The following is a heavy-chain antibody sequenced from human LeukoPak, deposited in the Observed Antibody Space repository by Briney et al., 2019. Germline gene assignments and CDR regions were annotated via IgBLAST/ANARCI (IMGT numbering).Heavy chain of an antibody. D-gene: IGHD6-6*01. V-gene: IGHV4-4*07. CDR3: ARDKEGYSSSSPGSIKYYYYYYMDV. J-gene: IGHJ6*03. CDR2: IYTSGST. CDR1: GGSISTYY. Sequence: PSETLFLTCTVSGGSISTYYWNWIRQPAGKGLEWIGRIYTSGSTNYNPSLKSRVTMSVDTSKNQFSLKLSSVTAADTAVYYCARDKEGYSSSSPGSIKYYYYYYMDVWGKGTTVTVSS.